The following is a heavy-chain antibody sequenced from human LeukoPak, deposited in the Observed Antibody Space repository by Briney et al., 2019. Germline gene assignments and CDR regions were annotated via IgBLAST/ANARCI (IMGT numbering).Heavy chain of an antibody. D-gene: IGHD6-25*01. CDR2: IKQDGSEK. CDR3: ARDNEAAGVDY. Sequence: PGGSLRLSCAASGFTFSSYWMSWVRQAPGTGLEWVANIKQDGSEKYYVDSVKGRFTISRDNAKNSLYLQMNSLRSEDTAVYYCARDNEAAGVDYWGQGTLVTVSS. CDR1: GFTFSSYW. V-gene: IGHV3-7*03. J-gene: IGHJ4*02.